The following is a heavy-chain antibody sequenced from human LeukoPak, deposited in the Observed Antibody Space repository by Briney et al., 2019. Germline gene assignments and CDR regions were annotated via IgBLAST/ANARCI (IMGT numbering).Heavy chain of an antibody. CDR1: GFTSGDYA. J-gene: IGHJ4*02. Sequence: GGSLRLSCTASGFTSGDYAMSWVRQAPGKGLEWVGFIRSKAYGGTTEYAASVKGRFTISRDDSKSIAYLQMNSLKTEDTAVYYCTRDTSGLLWFGEFDYWGQGTLVTVSS. CDR2: IRSKAYGGTT. V-gene: IGHV3-49*04. CDR3: TRDTSGLLWFGEFDY. D-gene: IGHD3-10*01.